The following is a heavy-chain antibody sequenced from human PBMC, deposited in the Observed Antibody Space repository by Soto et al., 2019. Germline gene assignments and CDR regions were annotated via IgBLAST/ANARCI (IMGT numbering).Heavy chain of an antibody. V-gene: IGHV3-74*01. CDR3: ARGAITFGGVIVNDY. CDR2: INSDGSST. Sequence: PGGSLRLSCAASGFTFSSHWMHWVRQAPGKGLVWVSRINSDGSSTSYADSVKGRFTISRDNAKNTLYLQMNSLRAEDTAVYYCARGAITFGGVIVNDYWGQGTLVTVSS. CDR1: GFTFSSHW. J-gene: IGHJ4*02. D-gene: IGHD3-16*02.